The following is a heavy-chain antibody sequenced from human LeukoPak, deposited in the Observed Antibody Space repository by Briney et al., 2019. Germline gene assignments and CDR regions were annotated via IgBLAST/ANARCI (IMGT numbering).Heavy chain of an antibody. Sequence: PSETLSLTCTVSGGSISSGGYYWSWIRQHPGKGLEWIGYISYNGSTHYNPSLKSRVTISVDTSKNQFSLKLSSVTAADTAVYYCARGSLDFDYWGQGTLVTVSS. CDR3: ARGSLDFDY. V-gene: IGHV4-31*03. J-gene: IGHJ4*02. CDR1: GGSISSGGYY. CDR2: ISYNGST.